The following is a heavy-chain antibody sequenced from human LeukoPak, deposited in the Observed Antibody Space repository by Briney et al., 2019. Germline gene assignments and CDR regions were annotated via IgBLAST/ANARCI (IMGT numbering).Heavy chain of an antibody. V-gene: IGHV3-33*01. CDR2: IWYDGSNK. CDR3: ASTSGWYEPIDY. D-gene: IGHD6-19*01. Sequence: GGSLRLSCAASGFTFSSYGMHWVRQAPGKGLEWVAVIWYDGSNKYYADSVKGRFNISRDNSKNTLYLQMNSLRAEDTAVYYCASTSGWYEPIDYWGQGTLVTVCS. J-gene: IGHJ4*02. CDR1: GFTFSSYG.